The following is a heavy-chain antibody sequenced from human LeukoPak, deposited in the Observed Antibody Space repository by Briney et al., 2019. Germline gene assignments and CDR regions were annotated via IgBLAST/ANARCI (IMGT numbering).Heavy chain of an antibody. CDR3: ARGGVQLAKVNFPYYFDY. CDR1: GFTFSSYA. D-gene: IGHD6-13*01. J-gene: IGHJ4*02. Sequence: GGSLRLSCAASGFTFSSYAMSWVRQAPGKGLEWVSVVYSGGSTYYADSVKGRFTISRDNSKNTLYLQKNSLRAEDTAVYYCARGGVQLAKVNFPYYFDYWGQGTLVTVSS. CDR2: VYSGGST. V-gene: IGHV3-53*01.